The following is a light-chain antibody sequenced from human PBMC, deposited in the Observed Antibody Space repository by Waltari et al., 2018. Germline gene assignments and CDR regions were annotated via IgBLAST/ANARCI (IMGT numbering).Light chain of an antibody. J-gene: IGLJ2*01. CDR2: EVN. V-gene: IGLV2-23*02. CDR1: NNDIGSYNL. Sequence: QSALTQPASVSGSPGQSITISCTGTNNDIGSYNLVSWYQQHPGKAPKVIIFEVNKRPSGVSNRFSASKSSNTASLAVSGLHPEDEADYYCCSYAGTPRVVFGGGTKLTVL. CDR3: CSYAGTPRVV.